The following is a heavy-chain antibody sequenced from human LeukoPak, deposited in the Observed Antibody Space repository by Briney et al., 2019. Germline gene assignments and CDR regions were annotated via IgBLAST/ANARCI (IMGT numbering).Heavy chain of an antibody. V-gene: IGHV1-69*04. CDR3: ARLRRDSSGYYAENGMDV. Sequence: GSSVKVSCKASGGTFSSYAISWVRQAPGQGLEWMGRIIPILGIANYAQKFQGRVTITADKSTSTAYMELSSLRSEDTAVYYCARLRRDSSGYYAENGMDVWGQGTTVTVSS. D-gene: IGHD3-22*01. J-gene: IGHJ6*02. CDR2: IIPILGIA. CDR1: GGTFSSYA.